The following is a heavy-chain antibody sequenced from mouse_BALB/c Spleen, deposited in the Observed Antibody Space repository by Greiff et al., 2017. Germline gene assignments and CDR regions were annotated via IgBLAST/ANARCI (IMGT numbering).Heavy chain of an antibody. CDR3: ARELTGPMDY. CDR1: GYSITSDYA. J-gene: IGHJ4*01. Sequence: DVKLQESGPGLVKPSQSLSLTCTVTGYSITSDYAWNWIRQFPGNKLEWMGYISYSGSTSYNPSLKSRISITRDTSKNQFFLQLNSVTTEDTATYYCARELTGPMDYWGQGTSVTVSS. D-gene: IGHD4-1*01. CDR2: ISYSGST. V-gene: IGHV3-2*02.